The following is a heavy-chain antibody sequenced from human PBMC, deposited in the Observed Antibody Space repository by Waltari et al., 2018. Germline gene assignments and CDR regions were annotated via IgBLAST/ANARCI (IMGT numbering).Heavy chain of an antibody. J-gene: IGHJ4*02. CDR1: GFTFSSYS. CDR2: ISSSSSYI. D-gene: IGHD1-26*01. CDR3: ARGGGSRDYDY. V-gene: IGHV3-21*01. Sequence: EVQLVESGGGLVKPGGSLRLSCAACGFTFSSYSMNWVRQAPGKGLEGVSSISSSSSYIYYADSVKGRFTISRDNAKNSLYLQMNSLRAEDTAVYYCARGGGSRDYDYWGQGTLVTVSS.